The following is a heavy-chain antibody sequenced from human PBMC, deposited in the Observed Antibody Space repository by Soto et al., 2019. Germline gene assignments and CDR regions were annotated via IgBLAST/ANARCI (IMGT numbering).Heavy chain of an antibody. CDR3: ARAQDGWFDP. Sequence: SETLSLTCAVYGGSFSGYCWSWIRQPPGKGLEWIGEINHSGSTNYNPSLKSRVTISVDTSKNQFSLKLSSVTAADTAVYYCARAQDGWFDPGAREPWSPSPQ. V-gene: IGHV4-34*01. J-gene: IGHJ5*02. CDR1: GGSFSGYC. CDR2: INHSGST.